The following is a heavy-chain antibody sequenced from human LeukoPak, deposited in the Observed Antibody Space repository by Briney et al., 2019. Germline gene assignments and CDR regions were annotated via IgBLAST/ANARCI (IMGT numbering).Heavy chain of an antibody. Sequence: ASVKVSCKASGYTFSGYYMHWVRQAPGQGLEWMGWINPNSGGTKYAQKFQGRVTMTRDTSISTAYMELSSLRSEDTAVYYCARALSVGAEGHFDYWGQGTLVTVSS. CDR2: INPNSGGT. CDR1: GYTFSGYY. V-gene: IGHV1-2*02. D-gene: IGHD1-26*01. CDR3: ARALSVGAEGHFDY. J-gene: IGHJ4*02.